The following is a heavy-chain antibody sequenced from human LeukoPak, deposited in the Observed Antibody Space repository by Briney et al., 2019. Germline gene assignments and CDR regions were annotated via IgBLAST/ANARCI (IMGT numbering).Heavy chain of an antibody. CDR3: VRDLGTTVTSRGTFDP. CDR2: ISSSGRYI. J-gene: IGHJ5*02. V-gene: IGHV3-21*01. D-gene: IGHD4-17*01. Sequence: PGGSLRLSCAASGFTFSSYNMNWVRQAPGKGLEWVSSISSSGRYIYYADSVKGRFTISRDNAKNSLYLQMNSLRAEDTAVYYCVRDLGTTVTSRGTFDPWGRGTLVTVSS. CDR1: GFTFSSYN.